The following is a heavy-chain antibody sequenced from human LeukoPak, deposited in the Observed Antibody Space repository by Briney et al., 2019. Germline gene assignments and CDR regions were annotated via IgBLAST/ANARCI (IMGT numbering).Heavy chain of an antibody. D-gene: IGHD2-15*01. CDR1: GYTFTGYY. Sequence: GASVKVSCKASGYTFTGYYMHWVRQAPGQGLEWMGWINPNTGGTNYAQKFQGRVTMTRDTSISTAYMELSRLRSDDTAVYYCARFIPPVVVVAATPRYFDYWGQGTLVPVSS. CDR3: ARFIPPVVVVAATPRYFDY. V-gene: IGHV1-2*02. CDR2: INPNTGGT. J-gene: IGHJ4*02.